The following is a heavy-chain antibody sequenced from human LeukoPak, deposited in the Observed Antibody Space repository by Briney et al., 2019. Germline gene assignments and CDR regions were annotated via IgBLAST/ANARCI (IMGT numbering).Heavy chain of an antibody. V-gene: IGHV1-2*02. Sequence: ASVKVSCKASGYTFTGYYMHWVRQAPGQGLEWMGGIIPIFGTANYAQKFQGRVTMTRDTSISTAYMELSRLRSDDTAVYYCARDYSSSSILGYFDYWGQGTLVTVSS. J-gene: IGHJ4*02. D-gene: IGHD6-6*01. CDR3: ARDYSSSSILGYFDY. CDR1: GYTFTGYY. CDR2: IIPIFGTA.